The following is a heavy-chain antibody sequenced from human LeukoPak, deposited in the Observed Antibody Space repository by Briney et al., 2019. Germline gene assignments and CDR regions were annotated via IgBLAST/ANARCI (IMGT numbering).Heavy chain of an antibody. D-gene: IGHD2-15*01. CDR3: ARYLCSGGNSHGFDY. CDR1: GDSISSYY. J-gene: IGHJ4*02. V-gene: IGHV4-59*01. Sequence: PSETLSLTCTVSGDSISSYYWSWIRQPPGKGLEWIGYIYYSGSTNYSPSLKSRVTISVDTSKNQFSLTLSSVTAADTAVYYCARYLCSGGNSHGFDYWGQGTLVTVSS. CDR2: IYYSGST.